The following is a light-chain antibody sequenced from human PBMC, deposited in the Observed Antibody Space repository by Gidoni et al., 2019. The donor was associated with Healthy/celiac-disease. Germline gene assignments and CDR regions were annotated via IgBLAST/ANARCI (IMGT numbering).Light chain of an antibody. V-gene: IGLV3-1*01. CDR1: KLGDKY. Sequence: SYELTPPPSVSVSPGQTASITCSGDKLGDKYACWYQQKPGQSPVLVIYQDSKRRSGIPERFSGSNSGNTATLTISGTQAMDEADYYCQAWDSSTSVVFGGGTKLTVL. CDR2: QDS. CDR3: QAWDSSTSVV. J-gene: IGLJ2*01.